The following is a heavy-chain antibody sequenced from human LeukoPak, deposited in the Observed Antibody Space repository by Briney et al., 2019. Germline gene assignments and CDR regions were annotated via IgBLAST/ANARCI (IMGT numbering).Heavy chain of an antibody. Sequence: PGGSLRLSCAASGFTSTSYWMTWVRQAPGKGLHWVANINHDGTDKNYADAVKDRFTISRDNAKRSVFLQMNSLRAENTGLYYCAREDWGPRFVPRGQGTLVSVSS. D-gene: IGHD7-27*01. V-gene: IGHV3-7*05. J-gene: IGHJ5*02. CDR1: GFTSTSYW. CDR3: AREDWGPRFVP. CDR2: INHDGTDK.